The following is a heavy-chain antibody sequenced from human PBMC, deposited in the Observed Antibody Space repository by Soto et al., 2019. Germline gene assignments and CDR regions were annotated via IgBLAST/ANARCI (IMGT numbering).Heavy chain of an antibody. J-gene: IGHJ4*02. CDR2: IWYDGSNK. CDR1: GFTFSSYG. D-gene: IGHD3-22*01. Sequence: GGSLRLSCAASGFTFSSYGMHWVRQAPGKGLEWVAVIWYDGSNKYYADSVKGRFTISRDNSKNTLYLQMNSLRAEDTAVYYCARDRNYYGSSGPTYYFDYWGQGTLVTVSS. V-gene: IGHV3-33*01. CDR3: ARDRNYYGSSGPTYYFDY.